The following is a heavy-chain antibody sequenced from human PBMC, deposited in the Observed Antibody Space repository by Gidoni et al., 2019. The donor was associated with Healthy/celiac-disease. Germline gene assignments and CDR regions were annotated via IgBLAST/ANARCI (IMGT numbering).Heavy chain of an antibody. V-gene: IGHV2-26*01. CDR1: GFSRSNARMG. CDR2: IFSNDEK. Sequence: QVTLKESGPVLVKPTETLTLTFTVSGFSRSNARMGVSWIRQPPGKALEWLAHIFSNDEKSYSTSLKSRLTISKDTSKSQVVLTMTNMDPVDTATYYCARGRAAYYYYYGMDVWGQGTTVTVSS. J-gene: IGHJ6*02. CDR3: ARGRAAYYYYYGMDV. D-gene: IGHD1-26*01.